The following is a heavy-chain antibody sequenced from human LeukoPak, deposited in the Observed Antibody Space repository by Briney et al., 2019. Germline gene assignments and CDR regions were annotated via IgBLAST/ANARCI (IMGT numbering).Heavy chain of an antibody. Sequence: ASVRVSCKVSGYTRIELSMHWVRQAPGKGLESMGGFYPAQGEAVYTQKFKGRVTITEDTSTDTTYMELSSLRSEDTAVYYCATHTIFGVVTYAFHIWGRGTLVTVSS. CDR3: ATHTIFGVVTYAFHI. J-gene: IGHJ3*02. CDR1: GYTRIELS. V-gene: IGHV1-24*01. D-gene: IGHD3-3*01. CDR2: FYPAQGEA.